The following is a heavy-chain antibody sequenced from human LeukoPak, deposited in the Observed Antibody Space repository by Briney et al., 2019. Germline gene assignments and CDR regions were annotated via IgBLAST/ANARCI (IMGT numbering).Heavy chain of an antibody. CDR2: IYYSGST. Sequence: SETLSLTCTVSGVSISSYYWSWIRQPPGKGLECIGYIYYSGSTNYNPSLKSRVTISVDTSKNQFSLKLSTVTAADTAVYFCAGRSRSGWYYDYWGQGTLVTVSS. CDR1: GVSISSYY. D-gene: IGHD6-19*01. CDR3: AGRSRSGWYYDY. V-gene: IGHV4-59*01. J-gene: IGHJ4*02.